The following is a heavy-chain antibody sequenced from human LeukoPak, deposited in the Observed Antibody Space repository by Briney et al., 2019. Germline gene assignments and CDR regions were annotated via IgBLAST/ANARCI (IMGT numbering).Heavy chain of an antibody. CDR2: IYHSGST. CDR3: AAFRDGYNWHLDY. V-gene: IGHV4-30-2*02. CDR1: GGSISTSSYY. J-gene: IGHJ4*02. Sequence: SETLSLTCTVSGGSISTSSYYWGWIRQPPGKGLEWIGYIYHSGSTYYNPSLKSRVTISVDRSKNQFSLKLSPVTAADTAVYYCAAFRDGYNWHLDYWGQGTLVTVSS. D-gene: IGHD5-24*01.